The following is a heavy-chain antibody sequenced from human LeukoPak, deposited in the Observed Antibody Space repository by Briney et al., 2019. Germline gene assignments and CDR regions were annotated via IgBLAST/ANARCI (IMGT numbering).Heavy chain of an antibody. CDR3: ARDVTGPAPDAFDI. CDR2: IYYSGST. CDR1: GGSISSSSYY. J-gene: IGHJ3*02. Sequence: SETLSLTCTVSGGSISSSSYYWGWIRQPPGKGLEWIGSIYYSGSTYYNPPLKRRVTISVDTSKNQFSLKLSSVTAAATAVYYCARDVTGPAPDAFDIWGQGTMVTVSS. V-gene: IGHV4-39*07. D-gene: IGHD7-27*01.